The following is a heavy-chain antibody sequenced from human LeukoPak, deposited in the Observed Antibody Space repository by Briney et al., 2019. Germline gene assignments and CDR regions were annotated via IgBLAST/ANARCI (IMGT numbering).Heavy chain of an antibody. CDR3: AKARYYGSGSFFDY. CDR2: ISGSGGST. CDR1: GFTFSSYA. Sequence: GGSLRLSCAASGFTFSSYAMSWVRQAPGKGLDWVSAISGSGGSTYYADSVKGRFTISRDNSKNTLYLQMNSLRAEDTAVYYCAKARYYGSGSFFDYWGQGTLVTVSS. V-gene: IGHV3-23*01. D-gene: IGHD3-10*01. J-gene: IGHJ4*02.